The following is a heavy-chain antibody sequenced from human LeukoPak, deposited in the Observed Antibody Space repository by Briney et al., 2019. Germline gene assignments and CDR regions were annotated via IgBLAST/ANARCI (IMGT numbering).Heavy chain of an antibody. V-gene: IGHV1-18*01. CDR1: GYTFTSYG. D-gene: IGHD2-2*01. J-gene: IGHJ6*02. Sequence: GASVKVSCKASGYTFTSYGISWVRQAPGQGLEWMGWISAYNGNTNYAQKLQGRVTMTTVTSTSTAYMELRSLRSDDTAVYYCARTLGPHIVVVPAAYYGMDVWGQGTTVTVSS. CDR2: ISAYNGNT. CDR3: ARTLGPHIVVVPAAYYGMDV.